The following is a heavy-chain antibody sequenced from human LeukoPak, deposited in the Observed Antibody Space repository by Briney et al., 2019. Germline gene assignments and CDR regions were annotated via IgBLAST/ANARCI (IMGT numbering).Heavy chain of an antibody. J-gene: IGHJ1*01. CDR2: IYYSGST. CDR3: ARLGRLLQWSYFQH. Sequence: SETLSLTCTVSGGSISSSSYYWGWIRQPPGKGLEWIGSIYYSGSTYYNPSLKSRVTISVDTSKNQFSLKLSSVTAADTAVYYCARLGRLLQWSYFQHWAQGTLVTVSS. D-gene: IGHD3-10*01. CDR1: GGSISSSSYY. V-gene: IGHV4-39*01.